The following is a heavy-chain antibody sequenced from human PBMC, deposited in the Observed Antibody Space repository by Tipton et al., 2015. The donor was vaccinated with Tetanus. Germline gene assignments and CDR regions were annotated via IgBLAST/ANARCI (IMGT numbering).Heavy chain of an antibody. J-gene: IGHJ4*02. D-gene: IGHD6-13*01. Sequence: TLSLTCAVSGGSIISNTWWTWVRQSPGKGLEWIGEIYHSGSNDYNPTLESRVSMSVDTSKNQCSLTLTYVTAADTALYYWARRSFLVRGGYYFDYWGQGTLVTVSS. V-gene: IGHV4-4*02. CDR2: IYHSGSN. CDR1: GGSIISNTW. CDR3: ARRSFLVRGGYYFDY.